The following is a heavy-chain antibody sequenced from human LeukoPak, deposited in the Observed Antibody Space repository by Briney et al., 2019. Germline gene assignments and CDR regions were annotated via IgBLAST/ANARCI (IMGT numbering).Heavy chain of an antibody. CDR3: ARGSYSSSWSPSDY. CDR2: ITSGGDYI. CDR1: GFTFNTFN. V-gene: IGHV3-21*01. J-gene: IGHJ4*02. Sequence: KPGGSLRLSCAASGFTFNTFNMNWVRQAPGKGLEWVSSITSGGDYIYYADSVKGRFTISRDNAKNSLYLQMNSLRADDTALYYCARGSYSSSWSPSDYWGQGTLVTVSS. D-gene: IGHD6-13*01.